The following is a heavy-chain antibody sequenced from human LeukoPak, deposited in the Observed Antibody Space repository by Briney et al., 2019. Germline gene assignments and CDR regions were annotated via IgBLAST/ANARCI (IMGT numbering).Heavy chain of an antibody. J-gene: IGHJ4*02. D-gene: IGHD4-11*01. Sequence: PSETLSLTCTVSGGSISSSSYYWGWIRQPPGKGLEWIGSIYYSGSTYYNPSHKSRVTISVDTSKNQFSLKLSSVTAADTAVYYCVLTTVKNFDYWGQGTLVTVSS. CDR1: GGSISSSSYY. V-gene: IGHV4-39*07. CDR3: VLTTVKNFDY. CDR2: IYYSGST.